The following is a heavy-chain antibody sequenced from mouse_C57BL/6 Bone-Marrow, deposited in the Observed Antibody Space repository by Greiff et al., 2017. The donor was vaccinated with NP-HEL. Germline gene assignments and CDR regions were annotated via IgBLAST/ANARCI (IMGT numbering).Heavy chain of an antibody. CDR2: INPNYGTT. D-gene: IGHD4-1*01. CDR1: GYSFTDYN. V-gene: IGHV1-39*01. Sequence: VQLQQSGPELVKPGASVKISCKASGYSFTDYNMNWVKQSNGKSLEWIGVINPNYGTTSYNQTFKDKATLTVDKSSSTAYMQLSSLTSEDSAVYYGAREGLGPWYFDVWGTGTTVTVSS. CDR3: AREGLGPWYFDV. J-gene: IGHJ1*03.